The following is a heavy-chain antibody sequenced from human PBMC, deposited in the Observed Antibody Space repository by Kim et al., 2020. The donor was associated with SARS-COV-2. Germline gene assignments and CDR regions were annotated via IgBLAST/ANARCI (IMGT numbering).Heavy chain of an antibody. CDR3: TQHGGVKYY. CDR1: GGSISSSSYY. J-gene: IGHJ4*02. V-gene: IGHV4-39*01. Sequence: SETLSLTCTVSGGSISSSSYYWGWIRQPTGKGREWIGCLYYRGSTYYNPSLSSRVTISADTSKNQFSLKLSSVTAADTAVYYCTQHGGVKYYWGQGTPVTVSS. CDR2: LYYRGST. D-gene: IGHD3-16*01.